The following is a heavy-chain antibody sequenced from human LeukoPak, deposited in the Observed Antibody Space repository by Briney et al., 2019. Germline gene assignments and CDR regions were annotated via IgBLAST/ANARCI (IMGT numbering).Heavy chain of an antibody. CDR3: AVLYDILTGYYKRVYDY. Sequence: GASVTVSCKASGYTFTSYDINWVRQATGQGLEWMGWMNPNSGNTGYAQKFQGRVTMTRNTSISTAYVELSSLRSEDTAVYYCAVLYDILTGYYKRVYDYWGQGTLVTVSS. D-gene: IGHD3-9*01. V-gene: IGHV1-8*01. CDR2: MNPNSGNT. J-gene: IGHJ4*02. CDR1: GYTFTSYD.